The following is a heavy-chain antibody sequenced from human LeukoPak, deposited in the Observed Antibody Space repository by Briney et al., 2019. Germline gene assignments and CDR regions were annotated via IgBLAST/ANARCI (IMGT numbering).Heavy chain of an antibody. CDR1: GDSISRFY. J-gene: IGHJ4*02. CDR3: ARDVAGIQLFHY. D-gene: IGHD5-18*01. Sequence: PSETLSLPCTVSGDSISRFYWSWIRQPPGKGLEWIGTIYYSGSTKNNPSLKSRVTISVDTSKNQFSLKLSSVTAADTAVYYCARDVAGIQLFHYWGQGALVTVSS. V-gene: IGHV4-59*01. CDR2: IYYSGST.